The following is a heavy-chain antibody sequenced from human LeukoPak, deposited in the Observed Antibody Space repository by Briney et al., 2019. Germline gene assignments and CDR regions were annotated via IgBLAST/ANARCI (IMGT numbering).Heavy chain of an antibody. V-gene: IGHV1-69*06. J-gene: IGHJ6*04. D-gene: IGHD3-9*01. CDR1: GGTFSSYA. CDR3: ARDQDYDTLTGYYNSTDYYYGMDV. CDR2: IIPIFGTA. Sequence: SVKVSCKASGGTFSSYAISWVRQAPGQGLEWMGGIIPIFGTANYAQKFQGRVTITADKSTSTAYMELSSLRSEDTAVYYCARDQDYDTLTGYYNSTDYYYGMDVWGKGTMVTVSS.